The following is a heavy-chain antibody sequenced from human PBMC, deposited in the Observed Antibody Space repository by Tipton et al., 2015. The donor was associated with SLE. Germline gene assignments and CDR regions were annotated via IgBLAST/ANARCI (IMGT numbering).Heavy chain of an antibody. V-gene: IGHV4-59*01. CDR1: GGSISSYY. CDR3: ARVLVAIDYYYMDV. J-gene: IGHJ6*03. D-gene: IGHD2-21*01. CDR2: IYYSGST. Sequence: TLSLTCTVSGGSISSYYWSWIRQPPGKGLEWIGYIYYSGSTNYNPSLKSRVTISVDTSKNQCSLKLSSVTAADTAVYYCARVLVAIDYYYMDVWGKGTTVTVSS.